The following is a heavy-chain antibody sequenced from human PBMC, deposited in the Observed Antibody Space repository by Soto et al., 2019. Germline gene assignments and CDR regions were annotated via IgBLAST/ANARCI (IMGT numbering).Heavy chain of an antibody. J-gene: IGHJ5*02. CDR1: GGSISSYY. V-gene: IGHV4-59*04. CDR3: AGMPYTSGLRFDP. Sequence: SETLSLTCTGSGGSISSYYWSWIRQPPGKALQWIGFIYQSGVTSYNPSLASRVSISLDRSNNQCSLKLKSVTAADTAVYFCAGMPYTSGLRFDPWGPGTLVTVSS. CDR2: IYQSGVT. D-gene: IGHD6-19*01.